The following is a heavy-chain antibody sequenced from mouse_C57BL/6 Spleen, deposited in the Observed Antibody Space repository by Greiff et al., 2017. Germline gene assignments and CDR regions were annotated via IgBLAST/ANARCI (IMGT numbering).Heavy chain of an antibody. CDR2: INPGSGGT. D-gene: IGHD2-2*01. Sequence: VKLMESGAELVRPGTSVKVSCKASGYAFTNYLIEWVKQRPGQGLEWIGVINPGSGGTNYNEKFKGKATLTADKSSSTAYMQLSSLTSEDSAVYFCSRRGYDLYYAVDYWGQGTSVTVSS. CDR1: GYAFTNYL. J-gene: IGHJ4*01. V-gene: IGHV1-54*01. CDR3: SRRGYDLYYAVDY.